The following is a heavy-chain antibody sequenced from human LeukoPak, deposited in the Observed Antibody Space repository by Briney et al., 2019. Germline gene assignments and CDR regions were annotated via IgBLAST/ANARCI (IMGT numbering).Heavy chain of an antibody. CDR2: LYSGGNT. V-gene: IGHV3-53*01. D-gene: IGHD6-13*01. Sequence: GGSLRLSCAASGFTVSSNYMSWVRQAPGKGLEWVSVLYSGGNTYHADSVKGRFTISRDNSKNTLYLQMNSLRAEDTAVYYCAREGASSSFGYWGQGTLVTVSS. J-gene: IGHJ4*02. CDR1: GFTVSSNY. CDR3: AREGASSSFGY.